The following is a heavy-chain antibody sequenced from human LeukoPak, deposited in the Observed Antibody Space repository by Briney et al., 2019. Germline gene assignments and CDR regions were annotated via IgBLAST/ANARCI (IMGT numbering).Heavy chain of an antibody. CDR3: ARDAGRRITIFGVVPAAFDY. CDR2: ISGSGGST. V-gene: IGHV3-23*01. CDR1: GFTFSSYA. D-gene: IGHD3-3*01. J-gene: IGHJ4*02. Sequence: GGSLRLSCAASGFTFSSYAMSWVRQAPGKGLEWVSAISGSGGSTYYADSVKGRFTISRDNAKNSLYLQMNSLRAEDTAVYYCARDAGRRITIFGVVPAAFDYWGQGTLVTVSS.